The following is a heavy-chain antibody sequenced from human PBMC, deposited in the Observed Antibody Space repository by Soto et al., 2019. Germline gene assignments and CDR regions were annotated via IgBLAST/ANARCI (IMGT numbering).Heavy chain of an antibody. CDR1: GYSFTNYY. CDR3: AREVTMVRGARVYGLDV. V-gene: IGHV1-2*02. D-gene: IGHD3-10*01. CDR2: INPNSDDTNGRGT. Sequence: QVQLVQSGAEVKKPGASVKVSCKASGYSFTNYYMHWVRQAPGQGLEWMGWINPNSDDTNGRGTNYAQKFQGRVIMTRDLPTSTAYMELSSLTSDDTAVYYYAREVTMVRGARVYGLDVWGQGTTVTVSS. J-gene: IGHJ6*02.